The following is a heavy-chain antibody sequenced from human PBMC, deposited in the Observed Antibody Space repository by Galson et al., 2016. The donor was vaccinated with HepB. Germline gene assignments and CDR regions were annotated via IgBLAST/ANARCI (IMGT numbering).Heavy chain of an antibody. V-gene: IGHV2-70*01. CDR2: IAWDDDK. J-gene: IGHJ6*02. Sequence: PALVKPTQTLTLTCPFSWFSLSTSGMCVSWIRQPPGKALEWLALIAWDDDKYYSTSLKTRLTISKDPSKNQVVLTMTNMDPVDTATYYCARMMRPGVPGGMDLWGQGTTVTVSS. D-gene: IGHD2-8*01. CDR3: ARMMRPGVPGGMDL. CDR1: WFSLSTSGMC.